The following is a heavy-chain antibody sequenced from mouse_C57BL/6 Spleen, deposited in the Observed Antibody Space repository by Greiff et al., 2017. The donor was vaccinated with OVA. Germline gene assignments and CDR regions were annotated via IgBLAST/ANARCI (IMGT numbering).Heavy chain of an antibody. CDR3: ARRGSSYGFAY. D-gene: IGHD1-1*01. CDR1: GYTFTSYW. J-gene: IGHJ3*01. CDR2: IYPSDSGT. V-gene: IGHV1-61*01. Sequence: QVQLQQPGAELVRPGSSVKLSCKASGYTFTSYWMDWVKQRPGQGLEWIGNIYPSDSGTHYNQKFKDKATLTVDKSSSTAYMQLSSLTSEDSAVYYCARRGSSYGFAYWGQGTLVTVSA.